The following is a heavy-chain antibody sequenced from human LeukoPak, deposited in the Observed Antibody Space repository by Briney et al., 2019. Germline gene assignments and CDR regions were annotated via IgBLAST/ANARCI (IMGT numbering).Heavy chain of an antibody. CDR1: GFTSSSYA. CDR3: ARDQYGGYALDY. CDR2: ISSIGYI. J-gene: IGHJ4*02. Sequence: PGGSLRLSCAASGFTSSSYAMNWVRQAPGKGLEWVSSISSIGYIYYADSVKGRFTISRDTAKNSLYLQMNSLRAEDTAVYYCARDQYGGYALDYWGQGTLVTVSS. D-gene: IGHD6-25*01. V-gene: IGHV3-21*01.